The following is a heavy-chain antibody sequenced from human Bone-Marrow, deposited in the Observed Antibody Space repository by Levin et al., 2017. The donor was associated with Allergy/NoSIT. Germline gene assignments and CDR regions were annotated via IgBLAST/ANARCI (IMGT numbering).Heavy chain of an antibody. CDR3: ARGEGVIPAAGGAFDS. Sequence: PGGSLRLSCAASGFTVSTNYMNWVRQAPGKGLEWVSVIYSDGRTYYADSVKGRFTVSRDTSKNTLYLQMNNLGAEDTAVYYCARGEGVIPAAGGAFDSWGKGTMVTVSS. V-gene: IGHV3-53*01. CDR2: IYSDGRT. J-gene: IGHJ3*02. CDR1: GFTVSTNY. D-gene: IGHD2-2*01.